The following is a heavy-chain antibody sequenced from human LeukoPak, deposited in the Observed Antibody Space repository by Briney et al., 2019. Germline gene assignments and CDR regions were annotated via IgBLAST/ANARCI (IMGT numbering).Heavy chain of an antibody. CDR2: ISGSGGST. CDR3: ARAPWGAADTSIVNFDY. D-gene: IGHD5-18*01. J-gene: IGHJ4*02. Sequence: GGSLRLSCAASGFTFSSYAMNWVRQAPGKGLEWVSAISGSGGSTYYADSVKGRFTISRDNSKNTLYLQMNSLRAEDTALYYCARAPWGAADTSIVNFDYWGQGTLVTVSS. V-gene: IGHV3-23*01. CDR1: GFTFSSYA.